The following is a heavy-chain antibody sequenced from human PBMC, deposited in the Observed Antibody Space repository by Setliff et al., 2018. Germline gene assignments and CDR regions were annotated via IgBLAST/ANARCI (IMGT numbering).Heavy chain of an antibody. CDR2: IYSNENP. Sequence: PSETLSLTCSVSGDPISSYFWNWVRQPAGKGLEWIGRIYSNENPNYNPSLKSRVTMSIDTSKNQLSLKLSSVTAADTAVYYCARSMIQRNYYCGLDVWGQGTTVTVSS. J-gene: IGHJ6*02. D-gene: IGHD3-16*01. V-gene: IGHV4-4*07. CDR3: ARSMIQRNYYCGLDV. CDR1: GDPISSYF.